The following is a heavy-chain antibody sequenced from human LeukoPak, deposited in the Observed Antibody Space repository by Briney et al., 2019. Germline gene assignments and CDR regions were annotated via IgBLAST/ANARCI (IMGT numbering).Heavy chain of an antibody. CDR1: GGTLSSYA. D-gene: IGHD2-2*01. Sequence: ASVKVSCKASGGTLSSYAISWVRQAPGQGLEWMGGISAYNGNTNYAQKLQGRVTMTTDTSTSTAYMELRSLRSDDTAVYYCAREYQTSLDAFDIWGQGTMVTVSS. CDR2: ISAYNGNT. CDR3: AREYQTSLDAFDI. J-gene: IGHJ3*02. V-gene: IGHV1-18*01.